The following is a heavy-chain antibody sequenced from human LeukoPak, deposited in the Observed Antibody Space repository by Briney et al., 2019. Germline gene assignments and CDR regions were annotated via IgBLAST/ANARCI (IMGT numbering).Heavy chain of an antibody. D-gene: IGHD3-22*01. CDR2: INPNSGGT. J-gene: IGHJ4*02. Sequence: ASVKVSCKASGYTFTNYYMNWVRQAPGQGLEWMGRINPNSGGTNYAQKFQGRVTMTRDTSISTAYMELSRLRSDDTAVYYCAREIATVYYDSSGYPLEVDYWGQGTLVTVSS. CDR1: GYTFTNYY. V-gene: IGHV1-2*06. CDR3: AREIATVYYDSSGYPLEVDY.